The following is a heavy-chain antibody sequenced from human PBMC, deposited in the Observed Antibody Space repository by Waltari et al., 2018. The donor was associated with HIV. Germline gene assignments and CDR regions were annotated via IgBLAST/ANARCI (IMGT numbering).Heavy chain of an antibody. D-gene: IGHD2-15*01. CDR1: GGSISISRYY. CDR3: ARAVQGYCSGGSCENYFDY. V-gene: IGHV4-39*01. CDR2: IYYSGST. J-gene: IGHJ4*02. Sequence: LQLQESGPGLVQPSATLSLTCTVSGGSISISRYYWGWIRQPPGRGLEWLGSIYYSGSTYYNPSLKSRVTISVDTSKNQFSLKLSSVTAADTAVYYCARAVQGYCSGGSCENYFDYWGQGTLVTVSS.